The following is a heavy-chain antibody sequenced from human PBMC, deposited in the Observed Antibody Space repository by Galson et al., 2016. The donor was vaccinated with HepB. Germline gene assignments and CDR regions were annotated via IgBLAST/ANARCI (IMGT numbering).Heavy chain of an antibody. V-gene: IGHV4-39*01. J-gene: IGHJ5*02. CDR3: ARGITPFLRFDP. Sequence: SETLSLTCLVSGDSVITRNYYWGWIRQPPGKGLEWIGSISFTGNTYYNPSHQSRVIISADTSKNQFSLSLNSVTAADTAVYYCARGITPFLRFDPWGQGTLVTVSS. CDR1: GDSVITRNYY. CDR2: ISFTGNT.